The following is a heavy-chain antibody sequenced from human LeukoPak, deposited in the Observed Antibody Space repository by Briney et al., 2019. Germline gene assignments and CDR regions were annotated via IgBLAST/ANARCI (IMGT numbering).Heavy chain of an antibody. J-gene: IGHJ3*02. CDR3: ATEGRLGLTRAFDI. D-gene: IGHD3-16*01. V-gene: IGHV3-74*01. CDR2: INTDGSST. CDR1: GFTFSSYW. Sequence: GGSLRLSCAASGFTFSSYWMHWVRQAPGKGLVWVSRINTDGSSTSYADSVKGRFTISRDNAKNTLYPQMNSLRAEDTAVYYCATEGRLGLTRAFDIWGQGTMVTVSS.